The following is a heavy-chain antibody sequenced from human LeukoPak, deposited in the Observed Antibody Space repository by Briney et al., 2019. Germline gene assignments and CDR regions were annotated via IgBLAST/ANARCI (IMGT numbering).Heavy chain of an antibody. CDR2: INPNSGGT. Sequence: ASVKVSCKASGGTFSSYAISWVRQAPGQGLEWMGWINPNSGGTNYAQKFQGRVTMTRDTSISTAYMELSRLRSDDTAVYYCARVSCSSTSCYTRWDYWGQGTLVTVSS. V-gene: IGHV1-2*02. CDR1: GGTFSSYA. CDR3: ARVSCSSTSCYTRWDY. D-gene: IGHD2-2*02. J-gene: IGHJ4*02.